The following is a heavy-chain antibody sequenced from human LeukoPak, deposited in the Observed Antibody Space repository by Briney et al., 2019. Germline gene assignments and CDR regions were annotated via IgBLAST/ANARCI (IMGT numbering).Heavy chain of an antibody. D-gene: IGHD2-15*01. Sequence: ASVKVSCKASGYTFTGYNLHWLRQAPGQGPEWMGWINPNSGGTNYAQKFLGRVTITRDTSFSTAYMELSSLTSDDTAVYYCARWISGNWYFDLWGRGTLLTVSS. CDR3: ARWISGNWYFDL. CDR2: INPNSGGT. J-gene: IGHJ2*01. V-gene: IGHV1-2*02. CDR1: GYTFTGYN.